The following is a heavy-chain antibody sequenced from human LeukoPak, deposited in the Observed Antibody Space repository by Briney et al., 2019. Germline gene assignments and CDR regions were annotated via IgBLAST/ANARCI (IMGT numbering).Heavy chain of an antibody. D-gene: IGHD1-26*01. CDR3: ARDPYSGNYGDYYYYYMDV. Sequence: GGSLRLSCAASGFTFSNYWMHWVRQAPGKGLVWVSRINSDGSSTNYADSVKGRFTISRDNAKSSLYLQMNSLRDEDTAVYYCARDPYSGNYGDYYYYYMDVWGKGTTVTISS. J-gene: IGHJ6*03. V-gene: IGHV3-74*01. CDR1: GFTFSNYW. CDR2: INSDGSST.